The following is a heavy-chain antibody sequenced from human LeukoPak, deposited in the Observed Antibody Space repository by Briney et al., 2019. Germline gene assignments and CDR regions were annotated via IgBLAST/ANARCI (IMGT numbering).Heavy chain of an antibody. CDR2: INPNSGGT. J-gene: IGHJ2*01. CDR1: GYTFTGYY. D-gene: IGHD2-15*01. Sequence: ASVKVSCKASGYTFTGYYMHWVRQAPGQGLEWMGWINPNSGGTNYAQKFQGWVTMTRDTFISTAYMELSRLRSDDTAVYYCARGSTLLKGNYWYFDLWGRGTLVTVSS. V-gene: IGHV1-2*04. CDR3: ARGSTLLKGNYWYFDL.